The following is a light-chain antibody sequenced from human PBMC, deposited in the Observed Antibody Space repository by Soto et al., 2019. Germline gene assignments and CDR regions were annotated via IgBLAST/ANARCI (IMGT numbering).Light chain of an antibody. V-gene: IGKV3-11*01. CDR3: HQRDTWPRT. CDR1: QSVTSGY. Sequence: EIVLTQSPVTLSLSPGDRATLSCRASQSVTSGYLTLYQHKLGQTPRILIYDASSRYPGIPARFSGSRSGTDFTLRISSLEPEDVAVYYFHQRDTWPRTFGHGTQLEMK. CDR2: DAS. J-gene: IGKJ2*01.